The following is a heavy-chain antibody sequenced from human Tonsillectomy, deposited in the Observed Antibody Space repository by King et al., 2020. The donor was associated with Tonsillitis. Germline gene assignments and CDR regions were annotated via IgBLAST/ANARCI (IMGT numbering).Heavy chain of an antibody. CDR1: GFTFSNYW. J-gene: IGHJ6*02. CDR3: ARDIVVVPAAMHYYYYGMDV. D-gene: IGHD2-2*01. Sequence: VQLVESGGGLVQPGGSLRLSCAASGFTFSNYWMSWVRQAPGKGLEWVATIKQDGGEKYYVDSVKGRFTISRDNAKNSLYLQMNSLRAEDTAVNYCARDIVVVPAAMHYYYYGMDVWGQGTTVTVSS. CDR2: IKQDGGEK. V-gene: IGHV3-7*01.